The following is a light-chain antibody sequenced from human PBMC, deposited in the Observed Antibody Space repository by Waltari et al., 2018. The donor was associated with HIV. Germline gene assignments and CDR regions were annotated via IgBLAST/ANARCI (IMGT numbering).Light chain of an antibody. CDR1: SNNVGNQG. V-gene: IGLV10-54*04. Sequence: QAGLTQPPSVSKGLRQTATLTCTGNSNNVGNQGAAWLQQHQGHPPKLLSYRNNNRPSGISERFSASRSGNTASLTITGHQPEDEADYYCSAWDSSLSAVVFGGGTKLTVL. CDR3: SAWDSSLSAVV. J-gene: IGLJ2*01. CDR2: RNN.